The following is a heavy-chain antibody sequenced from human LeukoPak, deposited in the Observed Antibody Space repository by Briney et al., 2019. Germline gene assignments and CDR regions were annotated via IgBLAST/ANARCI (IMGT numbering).Heavy chain of an antibody. Sequence: SETLSLTCAVYGGSFSGYYWSWIRQPPGKGLEWIGEINHSGSTNYNPSLKSRVTISVDTSKDQFSLKLSSVTAADTAVYYCARGGYRNPLDYWGQGTLVTVCS. D-gene: IGHD4-11*01. CDR1: GGSFSGYY. J-gene: IGHJ4*02. CDR3: ARGGYRNPLDY. V-gene: IGHV4-34*01. CDR2: INHSGST.